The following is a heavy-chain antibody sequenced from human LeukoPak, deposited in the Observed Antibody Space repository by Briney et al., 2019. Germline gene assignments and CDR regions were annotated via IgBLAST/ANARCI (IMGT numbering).Heavy chain of an antibody. CDR2: IIPIFGTA. V-gene: IGHV1-69*05. Sequence: SVKVSCKASGGTFSSYAISWVRQAPGQGLEWMGGIIPIFGTANYAQKFQGRVTITTDGSTSTAYMELSSLRSEDTAVYYCASLSSGWYPYYFDYWGQGTLVTVSS. CDR3: ASLSSGWYPYYFDY. D-gene: IGHD6-19*01. CDR1: GGTFSSYA. J-gene: IGHJ4*02.